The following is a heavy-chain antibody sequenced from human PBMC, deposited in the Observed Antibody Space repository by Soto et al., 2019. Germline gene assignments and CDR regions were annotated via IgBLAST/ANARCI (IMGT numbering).Heavy chain of an antibody. J-gene: IGHJ4*01. V-gene: IGHV4-38-2*02. Sequence: SETLSLTCTVSGYSISSGCYWAWIRQPPGKGPEWIASIYHGGTTFYNPSLKSRITISVDTSNNQFSLKLTSVTAADTAVYYCARVHVMVVAGSTFDYWGNGNLVNV. CDR1: GYSISSGCY. CDR3: ARVHVMVVAGSTFDY. CDR2: IYHGGTT. D-gene: IGHD6-19*01.